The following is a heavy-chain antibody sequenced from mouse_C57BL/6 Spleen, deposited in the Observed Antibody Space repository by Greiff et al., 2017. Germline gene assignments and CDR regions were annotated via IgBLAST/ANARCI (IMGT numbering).Heavy chain of an antibody. CDR1: GFTFSDHY. J-gene: IGHJ3*01. V-gene: IGHV5-12*01. CDR3: ARRYLSWFAY. D-gene: IGHD1-1*01. Sequence: EVHLVESGGGLVQPGGSLKLSCAASGFTFSDHYMYWVRQTPQKRLEWVAYISNGGGSTYYPDTVKGRFPIARDNAKNSQYLQMSRLKSEDTAIYYCARRYLSWFAYWGQGTLVTVYA. CDR2: ISNGGGST.